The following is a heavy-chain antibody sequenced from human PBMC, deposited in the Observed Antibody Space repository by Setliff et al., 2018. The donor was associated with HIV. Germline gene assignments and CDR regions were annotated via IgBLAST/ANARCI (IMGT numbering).Heavy chain of an antibody. CDR1: GFSLSNARMG. D-gene: IGHD3-22*01. CDR3: ARITMADYYDSSGYFYFDY. Sequence: GSGPTLVNPTAPLTLTCTVSGFSLSNARMGVSWIRQPPGKALEWLAHIFSNDEKSYSTSLKSRLAISKDTYKSQVVLIMTNMDPVDTGTYYCARITMADYYDSSGYFYFDYWGQGTLVTVSS. CDR2: IFSNDEK. V-gene: IGHV2-26*02. J-gene: IGHJ4*02.